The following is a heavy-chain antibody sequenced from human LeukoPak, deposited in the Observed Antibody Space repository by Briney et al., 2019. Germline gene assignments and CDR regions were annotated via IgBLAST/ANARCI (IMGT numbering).Heavy chain of an antibody. D-gene: IGHD2-2*02. Sequence: PSETLSLTCTVSGGSISTYYWSWIRQPAGKGLEWIGRIYTSGSTNYNPSLKSRVTISVDTSKNQFSLKLSSVTAADTAVYYCARSIVVVPAAIRAYYYYYMDVWGKGTTVTVSS. CDR2: IYTSGST. CDR1: GGSISTYY. J-gene: IGHJ6*03. CDR3: ARSIVVVPAAIRAYYYYYMDV. V-gene: IGHV4-4*07.